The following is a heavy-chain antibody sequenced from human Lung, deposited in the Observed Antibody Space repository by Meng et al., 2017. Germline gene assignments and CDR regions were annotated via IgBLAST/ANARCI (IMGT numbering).Heavy chain of an antibody. CDR2: INPKSGDT. D-gene: IGHD6-25*01. CDR3: ARDEDISAAGKLFGDY. J-gene: IGHJ4*02. Sequence: VRLGRSGAEVKKPGASVKASCKPSGYNFPDYYIHWVRRAPGQGLEWMGRINPKSGDTHYAQKFQARVTMTGDTSISTAYMELSGLRSDDTAMYYCARDEDISAAGKLFGDYWGQGTLVTVSS. V-gene: IGHV1-2*06. CDR1: GYNFPDYY.